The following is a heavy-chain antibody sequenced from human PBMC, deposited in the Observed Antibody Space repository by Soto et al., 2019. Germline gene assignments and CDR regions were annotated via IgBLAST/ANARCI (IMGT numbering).Heavy chain of an antibody. CDR3: ARAMTMVTTFDY. V-gene: IGHV4-30-2*01. D-gene: IGHD4-17*01. CDR1: GGSISSGGYS. Sequence: QLQLQESGSGLVKPSQTLSLTCAVSGGSISSGGYSWSWIRQPPGKGLEWIGYIYHSGSTYYNPSLKSRVTISVDRSKNQFSLKLSSVTAADTAVYYCARAMTMVTTFDYWGQGTLVTVSS. CDR2: IYHSGST. J-gene: IGHJ4*02.